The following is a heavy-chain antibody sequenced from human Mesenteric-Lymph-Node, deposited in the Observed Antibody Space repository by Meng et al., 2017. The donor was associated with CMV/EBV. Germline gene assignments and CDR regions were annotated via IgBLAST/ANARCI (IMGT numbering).Heavy chain of an antibody. CDR3: ARLIAVTTFRFDP. CDR1: GYAITSGYY. V-gene: IGHV4-38-2*01. D-gene: IGHD6-19*01. CDR2: IYHTGST. Sequence: SETLSLTCSVSGYAITSGYYWGWIRQPPGKGLEWIGIIYHTGSTFYNPSLKSRLTISLDTSKNQFSLKVRSVTAADTAVYYCARLIAVTTFRFDPWGQGTLVTVSS. J-gene: IGHJ5*02.